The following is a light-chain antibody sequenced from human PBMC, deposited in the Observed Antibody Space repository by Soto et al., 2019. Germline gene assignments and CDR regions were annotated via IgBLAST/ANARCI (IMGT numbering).Light chain of an antibody. Sequence: QSALTQPASVSGSPGQSITISCTGTNSDVGAYNYVSWYQHPPGKAPKLLIYEVTNRPSGVSNRYSGSKSGNSASLTISGLQADDEADYYCCSLTTSHTYVFGSGTKLTVL. J-gene: IGLJ1*01. CDR1: NSDVGAYNY. CDR3: CSLTTSHTYV. V-gene: IGLV2-14*01. CDR2: EVT.